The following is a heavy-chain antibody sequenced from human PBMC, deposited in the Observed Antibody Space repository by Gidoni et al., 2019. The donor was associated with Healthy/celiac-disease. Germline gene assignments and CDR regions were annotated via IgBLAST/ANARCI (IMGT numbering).Heavy chain of an antibody. Sequence: QVQLQESGPGLVKPSETLSLTCTVSGYSISSGYYWGWIRQPPGKGLEWIGSIYHSGSTYYNPSLKSRVTISVDTSKNQFSLKLSSVTAADTAVYYCAESTGPYYYYGMDVWGQGTTVTVSS. V-gene: IGHV4-38-2*02. CDR2: IYHSGST. J-gene: IGHJ6*02. CDR1: GYSISSGYY. CDR3: AESTGPYYYYGMDV. D-gene: IGHD1-1*01.